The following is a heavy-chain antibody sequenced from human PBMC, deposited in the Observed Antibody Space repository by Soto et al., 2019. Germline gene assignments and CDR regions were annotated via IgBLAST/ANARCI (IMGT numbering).Heavy chain of an antibody. V-gene: IGHV3-30*18. D-gene: IGHD5-18*01. CDR1: GFTFSSYG. Sequence: GGSLRLSCAASGFTFSSYGMHWVRQAPGKGLEWVAVISYDGSNKYYADSGKGRFTISRDNSKNTLYLQMNSLRAEETAVYYCAKDDFYSYGLDYWGQGTLVTVSS. J-gene: IGHJ4*02. CDR2: ISYDGSNK. CDR3: AKDDFYSYGLDY.